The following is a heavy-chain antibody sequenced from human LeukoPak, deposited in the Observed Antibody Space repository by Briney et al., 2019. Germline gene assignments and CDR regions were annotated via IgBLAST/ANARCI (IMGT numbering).Heavy chain of an antibody. Sequence: SETLSLTCTVSSGSISSSSYYWGWIRQPPGKGLEWIGSIYYSGSTYYNPSLKSRVTISVDTSKNQFSLKLSSVTAADTAVYYCARVVRRSRKRCDAFDIWGQGTMVTVSS. D-gene: IGHD1-14*01. CDR1: SGSISSSSYY. V-gene: IGHV4-39*07. CDR2: IYYSGST. J-gene: IGHJ3*02. CDR3: ARVVRRSRKRCDAFDI.